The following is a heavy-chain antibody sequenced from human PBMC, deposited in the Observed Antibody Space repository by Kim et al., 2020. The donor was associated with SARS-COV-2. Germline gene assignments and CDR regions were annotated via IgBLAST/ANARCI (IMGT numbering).Heavy chain of an antibody. J-gene: IGHJ6*03. D-gene: IGHD2-15*01. V-gene: IGHV3-30*18. CDR1: GFTFSSYG. CDR2: ISYDGSNK. CDR3: AKYPVSSIFYYYYMDV. Sequence: GGSLRLSCAASGFTFSSYGMHWVRQAPGKGLECVAVISYDGSNKYYADSVKGRFTISRDNSKNTLYLQMNNLRTEDTAVYYCAKYPVSSIFYYYYMDVWG.